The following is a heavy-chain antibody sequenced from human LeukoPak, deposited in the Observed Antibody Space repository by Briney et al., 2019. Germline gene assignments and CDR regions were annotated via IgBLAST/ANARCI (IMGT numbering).Heavy chain of an antibody. CDR1: GFTFSNAW. Sequence: GGSLRLSCAASGFTFSNAWMSWVRQAPGKGLEWVGRIKSKTDGGTTDYAAPVKGRFTISRDDSKNTLYLQMNSLKTEDTAVYYCTTELFSVGATTRVYWGQGTLVTVSS. V-gene: IGHV3-15*01. CDR2: IKSKTDGGTT. D-gene: IGHD1-26*01. J-gene: IGHJ4*02. CDR3: TTELFSVGATTRVY.